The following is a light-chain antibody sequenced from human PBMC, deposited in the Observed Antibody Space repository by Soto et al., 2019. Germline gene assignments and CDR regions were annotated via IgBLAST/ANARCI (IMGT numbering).Light chain of an antibody. J-gene: IGKJ2*01. CDR2: GSS. V-gene: IGKV3-20*01. Sequence: EIVLTQSPGTLSLFPGERATLSCRASQSVSSSFVGWYQQKPGQAPRLLIYGSSTRATGIPDRFSGSGSGTDFTLTITRLEPGDFAVYYCQQFGISPRTFGQGTKLE. CDR1: QSVSSSF. CDR3: QQFGISPRT.